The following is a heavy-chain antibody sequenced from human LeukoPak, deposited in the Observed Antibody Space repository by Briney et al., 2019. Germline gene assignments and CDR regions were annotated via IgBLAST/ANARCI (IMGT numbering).Heavy chain of an antibody. J-gene: IGHJ4*02. CDR2: ISAYNGNT. D-gene: IGHD3-9*01. CDR3: ARGDLRYFDWLNAFDY. Sequence: ASVKVSCKASGYTFTSYGISWVRQAAGQGLEWMGWISAYNGNTNYAQTLQGRVTMTTDTSTSTAYMELRSLRSDDTAVYYCARGDLRYFDWLNAFDYWGQGTLVTVSS. V-gene: IGHV1-18*01. CDR1: GYTFTSYG.